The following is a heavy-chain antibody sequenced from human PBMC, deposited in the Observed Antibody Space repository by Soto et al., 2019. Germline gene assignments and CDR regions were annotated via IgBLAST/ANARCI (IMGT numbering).Heavy chain of an antibody. D-gene: IGHD5-12*01. V-gene: IGHV3-49*04. J-gene: IGHJ6*02. CDR1: GFTFGDYA. Sequence: GVLRLSCTASGFTFGDYAMSWVRQAPGKGLEWVGFIRSKAYGGTTEYAASVKGRFTISRDDSKSIAYLQMNSLKTEDTAVYYCTSRGYSGYDYYYYYGMDVWGQGTTVTVS. CDR3: TSRGYSGYDYYYYYGMDV. CDR2: IRSKAYGGTT.